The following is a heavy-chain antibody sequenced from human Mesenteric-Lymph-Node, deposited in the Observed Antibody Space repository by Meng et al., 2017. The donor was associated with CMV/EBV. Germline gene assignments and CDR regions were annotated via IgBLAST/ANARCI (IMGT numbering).Heavy chain of an antibody. D-gene: IGHD2-15*01. CDR2: IYYSGST. V-gene: IGHV4-61*01. CDR3: AREDKRVPTATSYYYGMDV. Sequence: SETLSLTCTVSGGSISSDSYYWSWIRQPPGMGLEWIGYIYYSGSTNYNPSLKSRVSISVDTSKNQVSLKLGSVTAADTAVYYCAREDKRVPTATSYYYGMDVWGQGTTVTVSS. J-gene: IGHJ6*02. CDR1: GGSISSDSYY.